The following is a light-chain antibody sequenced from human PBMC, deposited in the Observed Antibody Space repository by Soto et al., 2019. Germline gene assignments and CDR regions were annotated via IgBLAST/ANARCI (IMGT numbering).Light chain of an antibody. CDR1: QGISSY. J-gene: IGKJ4*01. CDR2: TAS. Sequence: DIQMTQSASSLSASLGDRVTITCGASQGISSYLAWYQQKPGKVPKVLIYTASSLQSGVPSRFSGSGYGTEFTLTISSLETEDFAVYYCQQRSDWPLTFGGGTKVDIK. V-gene: IGKV1-9*01. CDR3: QQRSDWPLT.